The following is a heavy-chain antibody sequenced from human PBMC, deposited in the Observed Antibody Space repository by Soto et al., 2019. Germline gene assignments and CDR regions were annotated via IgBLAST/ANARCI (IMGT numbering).Heavy chain of an antibody. Sequence: QVQLVQSGDEVKKPGASVKVSCKASGYIFVNYGIAWVRQAPRQGLEWMGWISPYTGNTHSASKVQGRLTMTTDTSTRTAYMDLGRLTSDDTAVYYCVMVDNYVTPTPQDVWGQGTTVTVSS. J-gene: IGHJ6*02. V-gene: IGHV1-18*01. CDR2: ISPYTGNT. CDR3: VMVDNYVTPTPQDV. D-gene: IGHD3-16*01. CDR1: GYIFVNYG.